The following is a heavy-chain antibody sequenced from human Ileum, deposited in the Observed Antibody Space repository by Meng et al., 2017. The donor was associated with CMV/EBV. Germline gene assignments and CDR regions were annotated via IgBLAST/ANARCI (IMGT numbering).Heavy chain of an antibody. CDR1: GFTVSSNY. J-gene: IGHJ4*02. D-gene: IGHD3-16*01. CDR3: AGGWGAY. V-gene: IGHV3-53*01. Sequence: VQLVESGGSLSQPGGSLRLSWAASGFTVSSNYMSWVRQASGKGLEWVSVIDSGGNTYHADSVKGRFTISRDNSKNTLYLQMNNLRAEDTAVYYCAGGWGAYWGQGTLVTVSS. CDR2: IDSGGNT.